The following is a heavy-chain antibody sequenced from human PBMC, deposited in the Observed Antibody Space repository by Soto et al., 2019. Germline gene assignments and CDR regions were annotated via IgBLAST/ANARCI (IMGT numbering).Heavy chain of an antibody. D-gene: IGHD4-17*01. CDR1: GGSISSSNYY. J-gene: IGHJ4*02. CDR2: IYYTGST. V-gene: IGHV4-39*01. Sequence: QLQLQESGPGLVKPSETLSLTCTVSGGSISSSNYYWGWIRQPPGKGLEWIGTIYYTGSTYYNLSFKSRVTISVDTSKNQFSLEVTSVTAADTAVYYCARNYGGNSAYFDYWGQGTLVTVSS. CDR3: ARNYGGNSAYFDY.